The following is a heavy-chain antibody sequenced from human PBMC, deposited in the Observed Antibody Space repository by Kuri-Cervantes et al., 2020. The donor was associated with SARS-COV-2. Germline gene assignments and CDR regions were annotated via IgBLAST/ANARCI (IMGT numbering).Heavy chain of an antibody. D-gene: IGHD3-16*01. CDR2: IYYSGST. V-gene: IGHV4-39*01. CDR1: GGSISSRNFY. CDR3: ARVLRTASFDF. J-gene: IGHJ4*02. Sequence: SETLSLTCSVSGGSISSRNFYWSWIRQPPGKWLEWIGNIYYSGSTYYSPSLKSRVTISVDTSKDQFSLKLSSVTAADTAVYYCARVLRTASFDFWGQGTLVTVSS.